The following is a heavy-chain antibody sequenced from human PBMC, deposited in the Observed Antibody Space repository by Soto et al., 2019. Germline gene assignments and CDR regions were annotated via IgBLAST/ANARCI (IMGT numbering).Heavy chain of an antibody. D-gene: IGHD5-12*01. CDR3: AKDKYSGYEPHGAFDI. CDR1: GLTFSSYG. CDR2: ISYDGSNK. Sequence: GGSLRLSCAASGLTFSSYGMHWVRQAPGKGLEWVAVISYDGSNKYYADSVKGRFTISRDNSKNTLYLQMNSLRAEDTAVYYCAKDKYSGYEPHGAFDIWGQGTMVTVSS. V-gene: IGHV3-30*18. J-gene: IGHJ3*02.